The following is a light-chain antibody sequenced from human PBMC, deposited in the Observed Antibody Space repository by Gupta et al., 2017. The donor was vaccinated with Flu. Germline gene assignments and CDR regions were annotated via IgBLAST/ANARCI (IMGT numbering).Light chain of an antibody. J-gene: IGLJ2*01. V-gene: IGLV3-1*01. CDR3: QAWDTTTAI. CDR1: NLGAKY. Sequence: SYELTQPPSASVSPGQTASITCSGDNLGAKYVCWYQQKPGQSPVLVMYQDNNRPSGIPERFSGSNSGNTATLTISGTQAVDEADYYCQAWDTTTAIFGGGTRLTVL. CDR2: QDN.